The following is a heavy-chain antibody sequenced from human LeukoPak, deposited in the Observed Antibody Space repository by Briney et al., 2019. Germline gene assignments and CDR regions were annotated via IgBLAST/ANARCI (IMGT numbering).Heavy chain of an antibody. V-gene: IGHV3-23*01. CDR2: ISGSGGST. Sequence: KAGGSLRLPCAASGFTFSSYAMSWVRQAPGKGLEWVSAISGSGGSTYYADSVKGRFTISRDNSKNTLYLQMNSLRAEDTAVYYCAKGDYGDYLIDYWGQGTLVTVSS. CDR3: AKGDYGDYLIDY. CDR1: GFTFSSYA. D-gene: IGHD4-17*01. J-gene: IGHJ4*02.